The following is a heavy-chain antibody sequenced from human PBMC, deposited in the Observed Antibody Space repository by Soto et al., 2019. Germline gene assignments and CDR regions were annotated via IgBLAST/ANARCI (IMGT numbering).Heavy chain of an antibody. CDR2: IRVHNGNT. CDR1: GYNFINYG. J-gene: IGHJ2*01. D-gene: IGHD3-10*01. V-gene: IGHV1-18*01. CDR3: ARSYNYGSYWYFDL. Sequence: QVHLVQSGVEVKKPGASVKVSCKASGYNFINYGITWVRQAPGQGLEWMGWIRVHNGNTNYAQNLQGRVTMTTDTSTSTAYMELRSLRSDDTAVYYCARSYNYGSYWYFDLWGRGTLVTVSS.